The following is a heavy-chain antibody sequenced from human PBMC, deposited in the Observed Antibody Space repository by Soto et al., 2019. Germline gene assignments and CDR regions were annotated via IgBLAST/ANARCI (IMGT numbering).Heavy chain of an antibody. V-gene: IGHV1-18*01. CDR2: ISAHNGNT. D-gene: IGHD1-1*01. J-gene: IGHJ4*02. CDR3: ARGRYGDY. CDR1: GYTFTSYG. Sequence: QVHLVQSGAEVKKPGASVKVSCKASGYTFTSYGITWVRQAPGQGLEWMGWISAHNGNTDYAQKLQGRGIVTRDTSTSTAYMELRSLISDDTAVYYCARGRYGDYWGQGAMVNASS.